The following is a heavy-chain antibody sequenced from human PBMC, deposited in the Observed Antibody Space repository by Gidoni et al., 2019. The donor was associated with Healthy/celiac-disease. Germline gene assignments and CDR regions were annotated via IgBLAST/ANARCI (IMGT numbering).Heavy chain of an antibody. V-gene: IGHV4-34*01. J-gene: IGHJ4*02. CDR3: ARGELLWFGEPPTPPDY. CDR1: GGSFSGYY. Sequence: QVQLQQWGAGLLKPSETLSLTCAVYGGSFSGYYWSWIRQPPGKGLEWIGEINHSGSTNYNPSLKSRVTISVDTSKNQFSLKLSSVTAADTAVYYCARGELLWFGEPPTPPDYWGQGTLVTVSS. CDR2: INHSGST. D-gene: IGHD3-10*01.